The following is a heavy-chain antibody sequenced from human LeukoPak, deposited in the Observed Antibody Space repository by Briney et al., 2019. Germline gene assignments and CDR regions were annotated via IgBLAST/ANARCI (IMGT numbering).Heavy chain of an antibody. CDR3: ASIAAAGTGAHRDFDY. V-gene: IGHV1-69*01. J-gene: IGHJ4*02. CDR1: RGTFTSYA. D-gene: IGHD6-13*01. CDR2: IIPIFGRA. Sequence: SVKVSCKASRGTFTSYAISWVRQAPGQGLEWRGGIIPIFGRANYAQKFHGRVTITADESTSTAYMELSSLRSEDTAVYYCASIAAAGTGAHRDFDYWGQGTLVTVSS.